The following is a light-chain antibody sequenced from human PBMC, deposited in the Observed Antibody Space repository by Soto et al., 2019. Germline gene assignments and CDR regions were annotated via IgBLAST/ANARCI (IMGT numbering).Light chain of an antibody. Sequence: IQLPQSPSSLSASVGDRVTITCRASQDIAIYLAWYQQKPGEAPKLLIYAASTLHGGVPSRFSGSGSGTDFALTITSLQAEDFATYYCQQLRSYPSTFGGGTKV. J-gene: IGKJ4*01. CDR2: AAS. CDR1: QDIAIY. V-gene: IGKV1-9*01. CDR3: QQLRSYPST.